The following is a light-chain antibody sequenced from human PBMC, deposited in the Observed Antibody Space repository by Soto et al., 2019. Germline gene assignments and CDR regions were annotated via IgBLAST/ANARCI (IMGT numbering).Light chain of an antibody. CDR2: DAS. CDR3: QQYDSSPRT. J-gene: IGKJ1*01. Sequence: EIVFTQSPATLSLSPGERATLSCRASQSVTNSLAWYQQKPGQAPRLLVYDASNRATGIPTRFSGSGSGTDFTLTISNLEPEDFAVYWCQQYDSSPRTFGQGTKVDIK. CDR1: QSVTNS. V-gene: IGKV3-11*01.